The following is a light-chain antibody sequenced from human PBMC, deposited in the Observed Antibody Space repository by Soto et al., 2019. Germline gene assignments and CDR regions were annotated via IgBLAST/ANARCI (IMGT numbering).Light chain of an antibody. CDR2: GAS. V-gene: IGKV3-11*01. CDR3: QQRSNWPPGLT. Sequence: EILLTQSPATLSLSPGERATLSCRASQSISNYLVWYQQKPGQAPRLLIYGASNRATGIPARFSGSGSGTDVTLTISSLEPEDFAVYYCQQRSNWPPGLTFGGGTKVEIK. J-gene: IGKJ4*01. CDR1: QSISNY.